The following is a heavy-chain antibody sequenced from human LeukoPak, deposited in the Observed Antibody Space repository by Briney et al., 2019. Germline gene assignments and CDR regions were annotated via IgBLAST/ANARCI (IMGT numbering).Heavy chain of an antibody. Sequence: SETLSLTCTVSGGSISSGSYYWSWIRQPAGKGLEWIGRIYTSGSTNCNPSLKSRVTISVDTSKNQFSLKLSSVTAADTAVFYCARSGNSPFDYWGQGTLVTVSS. V-gene: IGHV4-61*02. CDR3: ARSGNSPFDY. CDR2: IYTSGST. D-gene: IGHD4-11*01. CDR1: GGSISSGSYY. J-gene: IGHJ4*02.